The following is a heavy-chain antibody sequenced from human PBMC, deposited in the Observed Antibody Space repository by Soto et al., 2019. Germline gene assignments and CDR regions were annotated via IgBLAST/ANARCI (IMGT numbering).Heavy chain of an antibody. CDR3: ARVSLEVSYYYYYGMDV. CDR2: IYYSGST. V-gene: IGHV4-59*01. Sequence: ETRSLTLTLACGCISSYYWSWIRLPPGKGLEWIGYIYYSGSTNYNPSLKSRVTISVDTSKNQFSLKLSSVKAADTAVYYCARVSLEVSYYYYYGMDVWGQGTTVTASS. CDR1: CGCISSYY. D-gene: IGHD3-3*01. J-gene: IGHJ6*02.